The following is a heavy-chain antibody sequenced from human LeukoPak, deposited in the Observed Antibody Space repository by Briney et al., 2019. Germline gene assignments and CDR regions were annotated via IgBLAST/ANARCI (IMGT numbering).Heavy chain of an antibody. CDR3: ARSDQFPYYMDV. V-gene: IGHV1-2*02. CDR2: IYPNSGGT. CDR1: RYTFTGYY. J-gene: IGHJ6*03. Sequence: ASVKVSCKASRYTFTGYYMHWVRQAPGQGLEWMGWIYPNSGGTNYAQKFQGRVTMTRDTSVSTAYMELSRLRSDDTAVYYCARSDQFPYYMDVWGKGTTVTVSS. D-gene: IGHD2-2*01.